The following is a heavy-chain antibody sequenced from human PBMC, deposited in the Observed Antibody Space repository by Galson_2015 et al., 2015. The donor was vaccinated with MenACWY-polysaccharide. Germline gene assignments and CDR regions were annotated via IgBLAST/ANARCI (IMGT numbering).Heavy chain of an antibody. Sequence: SLRLSCAASGLTFTSYAMSWVRQAPGKGLEWVSAIRSSGTSTYYADSVKGRFTISRDNSKNTLYLQMNSLRAEDTAVYYCAKDSTDFWSVAGRFDHWGQGTLVTVSS. CDR2: IRSSGTST. CDR3: AKDSTDFWSVAGRFDH. V-gene: IGHV3-23*01. CDR1: GLTFTSYA. D-gene: IGHD3-3*01. J-gene: IGHJ5*02.